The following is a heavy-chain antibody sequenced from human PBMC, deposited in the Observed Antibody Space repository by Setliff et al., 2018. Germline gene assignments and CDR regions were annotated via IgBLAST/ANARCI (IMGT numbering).Heavy chain of an antibody. CDR2: INHSGST. CDR1: GGSFSGYY. V-gene: IGHV4-34*01. D-gene: IGHD2-15*01. CDR3: ARVGGYSYAFDI. J-gene: IGHJ3*02. Sequence: PSETLSLTCAVYGGSFSGYYWSWSRQPPGKGLEWIGEINHSGSTNYNPSLKSRVTISVDTSKNQFSLKLSSVTAADTAVYYCARVGGYSYAFDIWGQGTMVTVSS.